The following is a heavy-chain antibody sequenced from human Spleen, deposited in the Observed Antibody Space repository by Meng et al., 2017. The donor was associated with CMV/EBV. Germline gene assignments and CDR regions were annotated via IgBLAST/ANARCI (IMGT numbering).Heavy chain of an antibody. J-gene: IGHJ5*02. CDR3: ARDAATYSGSYYVRKESSVKQGWFDP. D-gene: IGHD1-26*01. CDR2: ISSSSSYI. V-gene: IGHV3-21*01. Sequence: EVQLVESGGGLVKPGGSLRRCCAASVFTFSSVSMNWVRQAPGKGLEWVSSISSSSSYIYYADSVKGRFTISRDNAKNSLYLQMNSLRAEDTAVYYCARDAATYSGSYYVRKESSVKQGWFDPWGQGTQVTVSS. CDR1: VFTFSSVS.